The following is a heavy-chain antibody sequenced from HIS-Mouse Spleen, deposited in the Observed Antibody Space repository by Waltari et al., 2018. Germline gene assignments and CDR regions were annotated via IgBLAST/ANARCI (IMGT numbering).Heavy chain of an antibody. D-gene: IGHD6-6*01. Sequence: QVQLVQSGAEVKKPGASVKVSCKASGYTFTGYYMHWVRQAPGQGLEWRGWIKPNSGGTNYAQKFQGRVTMTRDTSISTAYMELSRLRSDDTAVYYCVRWEQLVLFDAFDIWGQGTMVTVSS. CDR2: IKPNSGGT. CDR1: GYTFTGYY. J-gene: IGHJ3*02. CDR3: VRWEQLVLFDAFDI. V-gene: IGHV1-2*02.